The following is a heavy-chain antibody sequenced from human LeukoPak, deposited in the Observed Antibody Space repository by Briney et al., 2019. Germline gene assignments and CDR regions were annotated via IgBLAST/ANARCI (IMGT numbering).Heavy chain of an antibody. CDR1: GYTFTSYG. V-gene: IGHV1-18*01. D-gene: IGHD1-26*01. CDR3: ARDRSGSYFHLFDY. CDR2: ISAYNGNT. Sequence: ASVKVSCKASGYTFTSYGISWVRQAPGQGLEWMGWISAYNGNTNYAQKLQGRVTMTTDTSTSTAYMELRSLRSDDTAVYYCARDRSGSYFHLFDYWGQGTLVTVSS. J-gene: IGHJ4*02.